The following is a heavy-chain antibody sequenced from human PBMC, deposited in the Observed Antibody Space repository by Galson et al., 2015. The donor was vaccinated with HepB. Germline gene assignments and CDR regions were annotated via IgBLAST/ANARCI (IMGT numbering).Heavy chain of an antibody. CDR2: IDNDISTT. V-gene: IGHV3-23*05. J-gene: IGHJ2*01. CDR1: GFTFSDYA. CDR3: AKFVGALLFKWFFDA. D-gene: IGHD2-15*01. Sequence: SLRLSCAASGFTFSDYAMTWVRQAPGKGLEWVSTIDNDISTTNYADSVKGRFTISRDNSQNTVYLQMNNLRAEDTAVYYCAKFVGALLFKWFFDALGRGAPIIVSS.